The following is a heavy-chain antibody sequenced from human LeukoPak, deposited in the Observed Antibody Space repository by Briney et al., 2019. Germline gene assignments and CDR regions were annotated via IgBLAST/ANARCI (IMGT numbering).Heavy chain of an antibody. Sequence: GGSLRLSCAASGFTFSSYAMSWVRQAPGKGLEWVSAISGSGGSTYNADSVKGRFTISRDNSKNTLYLQMNSLRAEDTAVYYCAKASTGYCSGGSCCSFDYWGQGTLVTVSS. V-gene: IGHV3-23*01. CDR2: ISGSGGST. CDR1: GFTFSSYA. J-gene: IGHJ4*02. CDR3: AKASTGYCSGGSCCSFDY. D-gene: IGHD2-15*01.